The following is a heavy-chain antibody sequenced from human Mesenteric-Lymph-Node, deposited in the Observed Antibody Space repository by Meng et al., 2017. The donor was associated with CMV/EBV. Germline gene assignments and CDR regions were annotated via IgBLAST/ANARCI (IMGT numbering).Heavy chain of an antibody. V-gene: IGHV1-2*02. CDR2: IDPNSGGT. Sequence: ASVKVSCKASGYTFSDYHMHWVRQAPGQGLEWMGWIDPNSGGTNYAQKFQGRVSMTRDTSSSTAYMELRSLRSDDTAVYYCARSLLVGATGRRMDYWGQGTLVTVSS. J-gene: IGHJ4*02. CDR1: GYTFSDYH. CDR3: ARSLLVGATGRRMDY. D-gene: IGHD1-26*01.